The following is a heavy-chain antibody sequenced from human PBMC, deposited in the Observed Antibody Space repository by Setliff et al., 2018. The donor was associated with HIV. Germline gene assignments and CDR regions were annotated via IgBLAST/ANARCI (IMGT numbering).Heavy chain of an antibody. CDR3: ARSTPSVGYISEH. CDR1: GYSFTNYW. Sequence: GESLKISCKGSGYSFTNYWIGWVRQMSGKGLEWMGFIYPGDSETRYSPSLLGQVTISADKSISTAYLQWSSLKASDAAVYYCARSTPSVGYISEHWGQGTLVTVSS. CDR2: IYPGDSET. V-gene: IGHV5-51*01. J-gene: IGHJ4*02. D-gene: IGHD5-12*01.